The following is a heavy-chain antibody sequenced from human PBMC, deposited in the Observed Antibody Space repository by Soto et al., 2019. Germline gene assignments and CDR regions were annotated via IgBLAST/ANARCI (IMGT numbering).Heavy chain of an antibody. CDR3: ARESIAASLYYYYGMDV. J-gene: IGHJ6*02. D-gene: IGHD6-6*01. Sequence: GASVKVSCKASGYTFTSYAMHWVRQAPGQSLEWMGWINAGNGNTKYSQKFQGRVTITRDTSASTAYMELSSLRSEDTAVYYCARESIAASLYYYYGMDVWGQGTTVTVSS. V-gene: IGHV1-3*01. CDR2: INAGNGNT. CDR1: GYTFTSYA.